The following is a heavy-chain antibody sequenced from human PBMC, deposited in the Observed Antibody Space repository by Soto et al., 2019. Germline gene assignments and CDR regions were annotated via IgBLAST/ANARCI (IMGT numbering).Heavy chain of an antibody. J-gene: IGHJ4*02. CDR2: IYQSGSA. Sequence: QVQLQESGPGLVKPSGTLSLTCDISGGSISSNYWWTWVRQSPTKGLEWIGNIYQSGSANYNPSRKSRLAIAGGKSRNQSSLKLSSVTAADTAVDYCAASPYGPWGQGTLVTVSS. D-gene: IGHD3-16*01. CDR3: AASPYGP. CDR1: GGSISSNYW. V-gene: IGHV4-4*02.